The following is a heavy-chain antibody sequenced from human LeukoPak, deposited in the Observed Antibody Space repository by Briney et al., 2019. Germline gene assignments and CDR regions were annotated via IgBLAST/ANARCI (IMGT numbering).Heavy chain of an antibody. CDR1: GYTFTSYD. CDR2: MNPNSGNT. Sequence: GASVKVSCKASGYTFTSYDISWVRQATGQGLEWMGWMNPNSGNTGYAQKFQGRVTMTRNTSISTAYMELSSLRSEDTAVYYCARASTLEPRIVGASGAFDIWGQGTMVTVSS. V-gene: IGHV1-8*01. CDR3: ARASTLEPRIVGASGAFDI. D-gene: IGHD1-26*01. J-gene: IGHJ3*02.